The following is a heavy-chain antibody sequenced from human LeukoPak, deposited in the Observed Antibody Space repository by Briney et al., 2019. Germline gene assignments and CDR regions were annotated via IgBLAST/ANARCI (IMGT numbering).Heavy chain of an antibody. CDR2: IYTSGST. CDR1: GGSISSYY. V-gene: IGHV4-4*09. D-gene: IGHD2-2*01. Sequence: SETLSLTCTVSGGSISSYYWSWIRQPPGKGLEWIGYIYTSGSTNYNPSLKSRVTISADTSKNQFSLKLSSVTAADTAVYYCARLQLLYNWFDPWGQGTLVTVSS. CDR3: ARLQLLYNWFDP. J-gene: IGHJ5*02.